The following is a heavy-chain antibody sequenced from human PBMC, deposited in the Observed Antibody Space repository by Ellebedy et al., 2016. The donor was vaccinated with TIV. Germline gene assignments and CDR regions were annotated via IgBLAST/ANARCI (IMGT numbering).Heavy chain of an antibody. J-gene: IGHJ4*02. CDR1: GGSISSHY. CDR3: ARGPAGDSSGHGRDY. CDR2: IHYTGNT. D-gene: IGHD3-22*01. Sequence: SETLSLTCTVSGGSISSHYWSWIRQSPGKGLEWIGYIHYTGNTNYNPSLNSRVTISIDTSKNQFSLKLNSVTAADTAVYYCARGPAGDSSGHGRDYWGQGTLVTVSS. V-gene: IGHV4-59*11.